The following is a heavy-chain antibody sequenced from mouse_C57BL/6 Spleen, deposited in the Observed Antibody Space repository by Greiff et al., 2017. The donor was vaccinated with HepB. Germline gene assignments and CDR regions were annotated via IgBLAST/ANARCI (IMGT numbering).Heavy chain of an antibody. CDR3: AGDITTDWYFDG. D-gene: IGHD1-1*01. V-gene: IGHV1-82*01. CDR2: IYPGDGDT. Sequence: QVQLQQSGPELVKPGASVKISCKASGYAFSSSWMNWVKQRPGKGLEWIGRIYPGDGDTNYNGKFKGKATLTADKSSSTAYMQLSSLTSEDSAVYFCAGDITTDWYFDGWGTGTTVTVSS. J-gene: IGHJ1*03. CDR1: GYAFSSSW.